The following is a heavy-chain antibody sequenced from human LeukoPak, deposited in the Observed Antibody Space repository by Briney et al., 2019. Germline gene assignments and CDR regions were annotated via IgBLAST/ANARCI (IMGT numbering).Heavy chain of an antibody. V-gene: IGHV3-30-3*01. CDR3: ARIVVVPAANWFDP. J-gene: IGHJ5*02. CDR2: ISYDGSNK. D-gene: IGHD2-2*01. Sequence: GRSLRLSCAASGFTFSSYAMHWVRQAPGKGLEWVAVISYDGSNKYYADSVKGRFTISRDNSKNTLYLQMNSLRAEDTAVYYCARIVVVPAANWFDPWGQGTLVTVSS. CDR1: GFTFSSYA.